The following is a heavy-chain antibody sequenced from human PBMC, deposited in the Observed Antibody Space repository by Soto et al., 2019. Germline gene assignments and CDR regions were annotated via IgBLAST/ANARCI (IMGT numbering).Heavy chain of an antibody. V-gene: IGHV3-30*03. CDR2: VSYDGSKK. J-gene: IGHJ5*02. CDR1: GFTFSSNG. CDR3: ARWVGGSMYDNSGKYES. Sequence: QVQLVESGGGVVQPGRSLRLTCAGSGFTFSSNGMHWVRQAPGKGLEWVALVSYDGSKKYYADSVKGRFTISRDKSENTLYLQMNSLRAEDTAVYYFARWVGGSMYDNSGKYESWGQGTLVTVSS. D-gene: IGHD3-22*01.